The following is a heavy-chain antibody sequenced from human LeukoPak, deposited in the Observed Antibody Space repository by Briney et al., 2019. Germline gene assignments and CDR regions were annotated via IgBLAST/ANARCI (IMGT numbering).Heavy chain of an antibody. CDR1: GYTFTGYY. J-gene: IGHJ4*02. D-gene: IGHD3-9*01. CDR2: INPNSGGT. CDR3: ARDPSNDILFDY. V-gene: IGHV1-2*04. Sequence: ASVKVSCKASGYTFTGYYMHWVRQAPGQGLEWMGWINPNSGGTNYAQKFQGWVTMTRDTSISTAYMELSRLRSDDTAMYYCARDPSNDILFDYWGQGTLVTVSS.